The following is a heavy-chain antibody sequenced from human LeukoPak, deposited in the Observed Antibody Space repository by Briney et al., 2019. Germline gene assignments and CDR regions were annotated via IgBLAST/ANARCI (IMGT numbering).Heavy chain of an antibody. J-gene: IGHJ4*02. D-gene: IGHD3-16*01. CDR3: ARLQGEMRFDY. CDR1: GFTLSSYS. Sequence: PGGSLRLSCAASGFTLSSYSMNWVRQAPGKGLEWLSYISSSSITIYYADSVKGRFTISRDNAKNSLYLQMSSLRVEDTAVYYCARLQGEMRFDYWGRGTLVTVSS. V-gene: IGHV3-48*01. CDR2: ISSSSITI.